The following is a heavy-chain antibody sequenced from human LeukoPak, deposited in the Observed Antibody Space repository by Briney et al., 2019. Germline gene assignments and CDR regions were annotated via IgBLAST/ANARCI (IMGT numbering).Heavy chain of an antibody. V-gene: IGHV3-30*03. Sequence: GGSLRLSCAASGFTFNTYAMHWVRQAPGEGRGWVAVMSFDGSYKHYADSVKGRFTISRDNSKSTLYVQMNSLRVEDTAVYSCARDLHCAGGECYYGLMYWGQGTLVVVSS. CDR2: MSFDGSYK. CDR1: GFTFNTYA. J-gene: IGHJ4*02. CDR3: ARDLHCAGGECYYGLMY. D-gene: IGHD2-8*02.